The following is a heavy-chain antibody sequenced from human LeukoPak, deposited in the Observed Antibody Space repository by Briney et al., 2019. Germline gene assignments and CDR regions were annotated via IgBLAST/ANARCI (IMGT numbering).Heavy chain of an antibody. CDR3: AKSPYYYGMDV. CDR2: IVNSGGST. J-gene: IGHJ6*02. Sequence: PGGSLRLSCVASGFTFSNYAMSWVRQAPGKGLEWVSGIVNSGGSTYYADSVRGRLTISRDNAKNSLYLQMNSLRAEDTALYYCAKSPYYYGMDVWGQGTTVTVSS. CDR1: GFTFSNYA. V-gene: IGHV3-23*01.